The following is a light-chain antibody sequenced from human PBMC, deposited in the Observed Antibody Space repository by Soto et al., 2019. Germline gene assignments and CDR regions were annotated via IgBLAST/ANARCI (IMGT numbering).Light chain of an antibody. CDR2: AAS. Sequence: EIVLTHSPGTLSLSPGERATLSCRASQIVNNNYLAWYQQKPGQAPRLVIYAASSRATGVPDRFSGSGSGTDFTLTISRLEPEDFAVYYCQQYAKAPLTFGQGTKEEIK. CDR3: QQYAKAPLT. J-gene: IGKJ1*01. V-gene: IGKV3-20*01. CDR1: QIVNNNY.